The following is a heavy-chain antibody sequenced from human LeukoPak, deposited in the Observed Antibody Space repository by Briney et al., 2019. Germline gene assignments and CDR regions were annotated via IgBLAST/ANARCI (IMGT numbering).Heavy chain of an antibody. V-gene: IGHV4-4*07. CDR3: ARSIYGDYYFEY. D-gene: IGHD4-17*01. CDR1: GDSMTKYY. CDR2: VYSSGGT. J-gene: IGHJ4*02. Sequence: KTSETLSLTCTVSGDSMTKYYWNWIRQTAGGGLEWIGRVYSSGGTNYNPSLKSRVTISVDKSKSQFSLKLSSVTAADTALYYCARSIYGDYYFEYWGQGTLVTVSS.